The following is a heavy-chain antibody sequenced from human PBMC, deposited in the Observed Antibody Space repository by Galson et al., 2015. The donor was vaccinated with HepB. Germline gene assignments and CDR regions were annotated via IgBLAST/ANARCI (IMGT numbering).Heavy chain of an antibody. Sequence: SVKVSCKAPGYSFTTYGLNWVRQAPGQGLEWMGRISTNTGSPTYAQAFTGRFVISLDTSVNTTYLEINSLNSEDTAVYYCARLTFYSGSDGRYYYYGLDVWGQGTTVTVSS. CDR3: ARLTFYSGSDGRYYYYGLDV. J-gene: IGHJ6*02. CDR2: ISTNTGSP. D-gene: IGHD2-21*01. V-gene: IGHV7-4-1*02. CDR1: GYSFTTYG.